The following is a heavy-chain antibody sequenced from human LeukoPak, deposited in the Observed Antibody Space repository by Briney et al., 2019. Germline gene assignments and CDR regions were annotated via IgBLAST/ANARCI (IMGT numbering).Heavy chain of an antibody. D-gene: IGHD2-2*01. CDR1: GGSISSCTYS. J-gene: IGHJ4*02. V-gene: IGHV4-39*01. CDR3: ARLNRIVVVPAAIYY. Sequence: SETLSLTCTVSGGSISSCTYSWGWIRQPPGKGLEWIGSISCSGSTYYNPSLKSRVTISVDTSKNQFSLKLSSVTAADTAVYYCARLNRIVVVPAAIYYWGQGTLVTVSP. CDR2: ISCSGST.